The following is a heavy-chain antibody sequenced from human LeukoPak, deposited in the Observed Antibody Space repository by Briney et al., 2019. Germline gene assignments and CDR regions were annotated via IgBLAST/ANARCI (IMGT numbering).Heavy chain of an antibody. J-gene: IGHJ4*02. CDR3: AKVWGDTSSRDY. V-gene: IGHV3-30*18. Sequence: GGSLRLSCAASGFIFSNYGMNWVRQAPGKGLEWVAIISFDGRNGYYAESAKGRFTISRDNSKNTLYLQMNSLRAEDTAVYYCAKVWGDTSSRDYWGQGTLVTVSS. D-gene: IGHD3-16*01. CDR1: GFIFSNYG. CDR2: ISFDGRNG.